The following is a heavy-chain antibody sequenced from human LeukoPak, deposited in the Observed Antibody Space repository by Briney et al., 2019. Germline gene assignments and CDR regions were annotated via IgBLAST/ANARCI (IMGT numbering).Heavy chain of an antibody. V-gene: IGHV1-24*01. J-gene: IGHJ4*02. CDR3: ATDPVGYCSTDSCYSVDY. Sequence: ASVKVSCKVSGYTLTKLSIHWVRQAPGKGLEWMGGFNPEDGDKIYVQRFQGRVTMTEDTSTDTAYMELSSLRSEDTAVYYCATDPVGYCSTDSCYSVDYWGQGTLVTVSS. D-gene: IGHD2-15*01. CDR2: FNPEDGDK. CDR1: GYTLTKLS.